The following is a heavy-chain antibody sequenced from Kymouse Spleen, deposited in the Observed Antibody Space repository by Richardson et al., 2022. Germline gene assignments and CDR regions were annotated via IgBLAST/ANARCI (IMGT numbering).Heavy chain of an antibody. J-gene: IGHJ3*02. V-gene: IGHV4-39*01. Sequence: QLQLQESGPGLVKPSETLSLTCTVSGGSISSSSYYWGWIRQPPGKGLEWIGSIYYSGSTYYNPSLKSRVTISVDTSKNQFSLKLSSVTAADTAVYYCARQDIVVVTAIDAFDIWGQGTMVTVSS. CDR3: ARQDIVVVTAIDAFDI. D-gene: IGHD2-21*02. CDR1: GGSISSSSYY. CDR2: IYYSGST.